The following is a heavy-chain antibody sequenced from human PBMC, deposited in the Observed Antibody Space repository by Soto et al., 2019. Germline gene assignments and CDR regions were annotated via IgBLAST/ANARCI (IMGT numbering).Heavy chain of an antibody. J-gene: IGHJ4*02. CDR3: ATLWGQD. CDR1: GGSISSSSYY. Sequence: QLQLQESGPGLVKPSETLSLTCTVSGGSISSSSYYWGWIRQPPGKGLEWIGSIYYSGSTYYNPSRKSRVPISVDTSQNQVSLKLSSVTAADPAVYYCATLWGQDWGQGTLVTVSS. D-gene: IGHD3-10*01. V-gene: IGHV4-39*01. CDR2: IYYSGST.